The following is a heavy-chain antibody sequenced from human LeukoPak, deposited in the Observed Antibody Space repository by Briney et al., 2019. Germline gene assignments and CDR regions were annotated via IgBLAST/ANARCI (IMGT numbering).Heavy chain of an antibody. CDR2: ISAYNGNT. Sequence: ASVKVSCKASGYTFTSYGISWVRQAPGQGLEWMGWISAYNGNTNYAQKLQGRVTMTTDTSTSTAYMELRSLGSDDTAVYYCARNREYYDSSGYFFRWFDPWGQGALVTVSS. CDR1: GYTFTSYG. CDR3: ARNREYYDSSGYFFRWFDP. J-gene: IGHJ5*02. V-gene: IGHV1-18*01. D-gene: IGHD3-22*01.